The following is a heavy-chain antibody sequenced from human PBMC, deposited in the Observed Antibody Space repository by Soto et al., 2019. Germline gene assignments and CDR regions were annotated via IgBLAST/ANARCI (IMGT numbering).Heavy chain of an antibody. J-gene: IGHJ6*03. CDR3: ARDPPPTIAAAGTATYYYYMDV. Sequence: ASVKVSCKASGYTFTSYAMYWVRQAPGQRLEWMGWINAGNGNTKYSQKFQGRVTITRDTSASTAYMELSSLRSEDTAVYYCARDPPPTIAAAGTATYYYYMDVWGKGTTVTVSS. V-gene: IGHV1-3*01. CDR1: GYTFTSYA. CDR2: INAGNGNT. D-gene: IGHD6-13*01.